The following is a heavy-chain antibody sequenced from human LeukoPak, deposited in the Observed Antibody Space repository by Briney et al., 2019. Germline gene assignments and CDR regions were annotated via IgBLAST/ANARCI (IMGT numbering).Heavy chain of an antibody. CDR2: ISYDGSNE. V-gene: IGHV3-30*03. D-gene: IGHD3-22*01. Sequence: PGGSLRLSCAASGFTFSNFGMHWVRQAPGKGLEWLAVISYDGSNEYHADSVKGRFTISRDNSKDTLFLQMNSLRAEDTAVYYCVRDSSGSYWGQGTLVTVSS. CDR1: GFTFSNFG. CDR3: VRDSSGSY. J-gene: IGHJ4*02.